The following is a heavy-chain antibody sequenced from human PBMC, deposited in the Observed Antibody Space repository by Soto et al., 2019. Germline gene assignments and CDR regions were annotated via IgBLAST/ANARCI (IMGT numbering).Heavy chain of an antibody. V-gene: IGHV1-69*08. J-gene: IGHJ3*02. CDR2: IIPILGTA. CDR1: GGTFCSYT. Sequence: SVKIACKASGGTFCSYTISWVRQAPGQGLEWMGRIIPILGTANYAQKFQGRVTITADKSTSTAYMELSSLRSEDTAVYYCARSPDAFDIWGQGTMVTVSS. CDR3: ARSPDAFDI.